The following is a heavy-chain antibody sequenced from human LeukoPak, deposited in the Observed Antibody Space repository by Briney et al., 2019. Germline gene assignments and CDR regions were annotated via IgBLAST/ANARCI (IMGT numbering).Heavy chain of an antibody. Sequence: ASVKVSCTASGYTFTKYYMHWVRQTPGQGLEWMGIINPSGGGTTYAQKFQDRVTMARDTSTSTAYMELSSLRSEDTAVYYCASIGCSSTSCQNNWFDPWGQGTLVTVSS. D-gene: IGHD2-2*01. CDR1: GYTFTKYY. V-gene: IGHV1-46*01. J-gene: IGHJ5*02. CDR3: ASIGCSSTSCQNNWFDP. CDR2: INPSGGGT.